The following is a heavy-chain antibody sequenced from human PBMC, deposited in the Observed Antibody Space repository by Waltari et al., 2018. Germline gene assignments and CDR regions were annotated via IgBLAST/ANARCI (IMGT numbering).Heavy chain of an antibody. CDR2: IWYDGSEK. CDR1: AFSVSSFG. D-gene: IGHD6-13*01. Sequence: VQLVESGGGVLKPGRPRRLSCVASAFSVSSFGMHWVRRAPGKGVEWVAIIWYDGSEKYYADSVKGRFTISRDNSKNTVDLQMNSLRAEDTAVYYCAVTTGGYDGMGVWGQGTTVTVSS. V-gene: IGHV3-33*01. CDR3: AVTTGGYDGMGV. J-gene: IGHJ6*02.